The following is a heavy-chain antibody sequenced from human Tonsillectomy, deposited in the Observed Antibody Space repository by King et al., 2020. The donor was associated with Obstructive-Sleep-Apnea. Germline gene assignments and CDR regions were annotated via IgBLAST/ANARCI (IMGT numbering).Heavy chain of an antibody. Sequence: VQLVESGGGVVQPGRSLRLSCAASGFTFSSYGMHWVRQAPGKGLEWVAVISYDGSNKYYADSVKGRFTISRDNSKNTLFLQMNSLRAEDTAVYYCAKDLFGHFDYWGQGTLLTVSS. J-gene: IGHJ4*02. V-gene: IGHV3-30*18. CDR2: ISYDGSNK. CDR3: AKDLFGHFDY. CDR1: GFTFSSYG. D-gene: IGHD3-10*01.